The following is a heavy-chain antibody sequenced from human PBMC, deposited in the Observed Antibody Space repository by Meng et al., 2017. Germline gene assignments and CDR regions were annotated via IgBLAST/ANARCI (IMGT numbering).Heavy chain of an antibody. V-gene: IGHV3-53*02. D-gene: IGHD1-1*01. CDR2: IYSGGST. CDR3: ARDWRY. CDR1: GFTVSSTY. J-gene: IGHJ4*02. Sequence: EVQLVGTVEAFVQAGGSLSFSCAASGFTVSSTYMSWVRQAPGKGLEWVSVIYSGGSTYYADSVKGRFTISRDNSKNTLYLQMNSLRAEDTAVYYCARDWRYWGQGTLVTVSS.